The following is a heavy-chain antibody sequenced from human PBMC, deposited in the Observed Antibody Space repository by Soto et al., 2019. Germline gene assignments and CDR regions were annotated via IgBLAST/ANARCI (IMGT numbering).Heavy chain of an antibody. V-gene: IGHV3-15*01. CDR2: IKSKTEGGTT. Sequence: EVQLVESGGGLVKPGESLRLSCAASGFTLSNTWMTWVRQAPGKGLEWVGRIKSKTEGGTTDYAAPVKGRFTISRDDSKNTLYLQMNRLNPDDTAVYYGSTFTYGYIPLWGQGALVTVSS. CDR1: GFTLSNTW. D-gene: IGHD5-18*01. J-gene: IGHJ4*02. CDR3: STFTYGYIPL.